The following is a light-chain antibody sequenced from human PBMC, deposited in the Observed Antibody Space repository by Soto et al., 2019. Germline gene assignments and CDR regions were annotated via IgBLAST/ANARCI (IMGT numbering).Light chain of an antibody. Sequence: ERVMTQFTATLSVSPGAKATLSCRASQTVGNNLAWYQQKPGQAPRLLIYFASTRATGVPARFSGSGSGTEFPLTISNLQSEDSAVYYCQHYNEWPLTFGGGTKLETK. J-gene: IGKJ4*01. CDR3: QHYNEWPLT. CDR2: FAS. V-gene: IGKV3-15*01. CDR1: QTVGNN.